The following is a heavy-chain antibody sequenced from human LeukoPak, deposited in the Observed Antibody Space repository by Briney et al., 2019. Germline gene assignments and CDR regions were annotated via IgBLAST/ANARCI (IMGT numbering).Heavy chain of an antibody. CDR2: ISGSGGST. D-gene: IGHD5-24*01. Sequence: GGSLRLSCAASGFTFSSYAMSWVRQAPGKGLEWVSAISGSGGSTYYADSVKGRFTISRDNSKNTLYLQMNSLRAEDTAVYYRAKDRERWLQLFDYWGQGTLVTVSS. V-gene: IGHV3-23*01. CDR1: GFTFSSYA. J-gene: IGHJ4*02. CDR3: AKDRERWLQLFDY.